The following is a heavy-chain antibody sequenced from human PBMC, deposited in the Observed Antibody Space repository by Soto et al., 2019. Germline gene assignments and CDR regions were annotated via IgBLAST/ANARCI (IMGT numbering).Heavy chain of an antibody. CDR2: IIPIFGTA. V-gene: IGHV1-69*13. D-gene: IGHD2-21*01. Sequence: ASVKVSCKASGGTFSSYAISWVRQAPGRGLEWMGGIIPIFGTANYAQKFQGRVTITADESTSTAYMELSSLRSEDTAVYYCARDVVYGMDVWGQGTTVTVSS. CDR3: ARDVVYGMDV. CDR1: GGTFSSYA. J-gene: IGHJ6*02.